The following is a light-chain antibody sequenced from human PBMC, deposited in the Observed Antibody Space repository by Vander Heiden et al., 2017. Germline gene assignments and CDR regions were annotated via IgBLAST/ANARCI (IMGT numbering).Light chain of an antibody. CDR3: QRRSDWHPLT. CDR2: VAS. CDR1: QGVSSY. Sequence: EIGLTQAPATLSLSPGERATLSCRASQGVSSYLAWYQQKPGQAPRLLIYVASNSATGIPARFSGSGSGTDFTLTMSSLEPEDFAVYDCQRRSDWHPLTFGGGTRVEIK. V-gene: IGKV3-11*01. J-gene: IGKJ4*01.